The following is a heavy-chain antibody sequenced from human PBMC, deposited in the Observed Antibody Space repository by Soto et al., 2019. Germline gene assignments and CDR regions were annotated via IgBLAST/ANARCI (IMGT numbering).Heavy chain of an antibody. CDR2: IYYSGTT. CDR3: ARRIYGSGRSFDY. Sequence: SQPLSVTCTVSDGDINTSRYYRGRIRQPPGKGLEWIGFIYYSGTTYYNPSLKSRVTISIDASHFSLRLSSVTAADTAVYYCARRIYGSGRSFDYWGQGIMVTVSS. D-gene: IGHD3-10*01. V-gene: IGHV4-39*02. CDR1: DGDINTSRYY. J-gene: IGHJ4*02.